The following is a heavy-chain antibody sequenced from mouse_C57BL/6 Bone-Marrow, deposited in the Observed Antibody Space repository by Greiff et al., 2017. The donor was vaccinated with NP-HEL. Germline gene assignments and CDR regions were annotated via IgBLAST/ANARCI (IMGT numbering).Heavy chain of an antibody. Sequence: EVMLVESGGGLVKPGGSLKLSCAASGFTFSDYGMHWVRQAPEKGLEWVAYISSGSSTIYYAVTREGRFTISRDNAKNTLFLQMTSLRSEDTAMFYCAEEDCGSHYCAMDFWGQGTSVTVSS. J-gene: IGHJ4*01. CDR2: ISSGSSTI. D-gene: IGHD6-2*01. CDR1: GFTFSDYG. CDR3: AEEDCGSHYCAMDF. V-gene: IGHV5-17*01.